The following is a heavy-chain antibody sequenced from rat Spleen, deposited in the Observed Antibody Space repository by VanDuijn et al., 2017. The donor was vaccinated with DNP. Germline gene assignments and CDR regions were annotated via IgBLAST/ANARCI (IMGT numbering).Heavy chain of an antibody. J-gene: IGHJ2*01. CDR3: ARHHGDY. CDR1: GFTFSDYG. D-gene: IGHD1-7*01. V-gene: IGHV5S13*01. Sequence: EVQLVESGGGLVQPGRSLKLSCAASGFTFSDYGMAWVRKVPSTGLEWVASITTGGGPTYYRDSVKGRFIISRDHARGTRFLQMDSLRSEDTATYYCARHHGDYWGQGVMVTVSS. CDR2: ITTGGGPT.